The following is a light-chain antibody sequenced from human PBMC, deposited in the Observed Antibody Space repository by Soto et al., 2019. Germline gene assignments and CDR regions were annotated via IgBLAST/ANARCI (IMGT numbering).Light chain of an antibody. CDR1: QSVSSSY. CDR2: GAS. Sequence: EIVLTQSPGTLSLSPGARATLSCRASQSVSSSYLAWYQQKPGQAPRLLIYGASSRATGIPDRFSGSGSGTDFTLTISRLEPEDFAVYYCKQYGSSPPYTLGQGTKLEI. V-gene: IGKV3-20*01. CDR3: KQYGSSPPYT. J-gene: IGKJ2*01.